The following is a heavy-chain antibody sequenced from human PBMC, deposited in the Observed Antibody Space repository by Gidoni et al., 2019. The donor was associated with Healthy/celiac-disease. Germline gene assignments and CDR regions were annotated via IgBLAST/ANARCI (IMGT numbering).Heavy chain of an antibody. Sequence: QVQLQESGPGLVKPSQTLSLTCTVSGGSISSGGYYWSWIRQHPGKGLEWIGYIYYSGSTYYNPSLKSRVTISVDTSKNQFSLKLSSVTAADTAVYYCARADYDFWSGQNWFDPWGQGTLVTVSS. CDR2: IYYSGST. V-gene: IGHV4-31*03. CDR1: GGSISSGGYY. CDR3: ARADYDFWSGQNWFDP. D-gene: IGHD3-3*01. J-gene: IGHJ5*02.